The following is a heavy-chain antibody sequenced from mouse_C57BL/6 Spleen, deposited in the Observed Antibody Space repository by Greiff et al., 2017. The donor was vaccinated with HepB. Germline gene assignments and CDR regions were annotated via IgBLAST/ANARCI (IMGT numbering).Heavy chain of an antibody. D-gene: IGHD2-4*01. CDR2: ISSGSSTI. V-gene: IGHV5-17*01. CDR1: GFTFSDYG. Sequence: EVMLVESGGGLVKPGGSLKLSCAASGFTFSDYGMHWVRQAPEKGLEWVAYISSGSSTIYYADTVKGRFTISRDNAKNTLFLQMTSLRSEDTAMYYCARNYDYDGSFAYWGQGTLVTVSA. J-gene: IGHJ3*01. CDR3: ARNYDYDGSFAY.